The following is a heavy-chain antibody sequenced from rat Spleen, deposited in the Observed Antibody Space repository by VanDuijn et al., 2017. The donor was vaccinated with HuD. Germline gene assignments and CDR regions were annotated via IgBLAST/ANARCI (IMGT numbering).Heavy chain of an antibody. Sequence: EVQLVESGGGLVQPGRSLKLSCVASGFTFSRYWMYWVRQAPGKGLEWVASITNTGGHTSYPDSVRGRFTISRDNAENTVYLQMNSLRSEDTATYYCAVSGYGYWGQGVMVTVSS. CDR3: AVSGYGY. CDR1: GFTFSRYW. V-gene: IGHV5-58*01. D-gene: IGHD4-3*01. J-gene: IGHJ2*01. CDR2: ITNTGGHT.